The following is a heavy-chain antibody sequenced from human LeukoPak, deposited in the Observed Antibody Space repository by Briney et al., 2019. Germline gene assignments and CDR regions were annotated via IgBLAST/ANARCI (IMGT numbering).Heavy chain of an antibody. V-gene: IGHV3-23*01. CDR1: GFTFSSYA. D-gene: IGHD6-19*01. J-gene: IGHJ4*02. CDR2: ISGRGVNT. Sequence: GGSLRLSCAASGFTFSSYAMTWVGQAPGKGLEWVSAISGRGVNTYYADSVKGRFTISRDNSENTLYLQMNSLRAEDTAVYYCAGGSSGWYSDYWGQGTLVTVSS. CDR3: AGGSSGWYSDY.